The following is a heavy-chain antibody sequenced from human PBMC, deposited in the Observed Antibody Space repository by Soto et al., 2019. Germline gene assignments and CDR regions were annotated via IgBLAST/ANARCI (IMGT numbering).Heavy chain of an antibody. D-gene: IGHD6-19*01. CDR2: IIPIFGTA. V-gene: IGHV1-69*01. CDR3: ARVSDLSSYSSGWSSYFDY. J-gene: IGHJ4*02. CDR1: GGTFSSYA. Sequence: QVQLVQSGAEVKKPGSSVKVSCKASGGTFSSYAISWVRQAPGQGLEWMGWIIPIFGTANYAQKFQGRVTITADESTSTAYMELSSLRSEDTAVYYCARVSDLSSYSSGWSSYFDYWGQGTLVTVSS.